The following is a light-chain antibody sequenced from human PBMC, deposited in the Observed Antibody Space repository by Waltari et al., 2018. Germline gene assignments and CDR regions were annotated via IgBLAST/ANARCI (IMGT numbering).Light chain of an antibody. CDR3: CSYAGSYTHVV. CDR2: DVS. V-gene: IGLV2-11*01. Sequence: QSALTQPRPVSGSPGQSVTISCTGTSSDVGGYNYFPWYQQHPGKAPKLMIYDVSKRPSGVPDLFSGSKSGNTASLTISGLQAEDEADYYCCSYAGSYTHVVFGGGTKLTVL. CDR1: SSDVGGYNY. J-gene: IGLJ2*01.